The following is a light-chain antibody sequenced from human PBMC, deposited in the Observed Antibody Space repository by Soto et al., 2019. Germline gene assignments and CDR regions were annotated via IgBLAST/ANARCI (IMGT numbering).Light chain of an antibody. J-gene: IGKJ4*01. CDR3: QHYNTQSIT. CDR2: AAS. CDR1: ENIFKF. V-gene: IGKV1-5*01. Sequence: DIQLIHSPATLSASVGDRITITCRASENIFKFLAWYQQRSGRAPNLLIYAASDLETGVPSRFSGRGSGTEFTLTIDSLQPDDSATYYCQHYNTQSITFGGGTKVDVK.